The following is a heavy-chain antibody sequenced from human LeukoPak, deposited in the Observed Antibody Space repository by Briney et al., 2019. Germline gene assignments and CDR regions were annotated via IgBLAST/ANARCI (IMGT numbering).Heavy chain of an antibody. V-gene: IGHV3-23*01. CDR3: ANLGKYCSGFSCYK. CDR1: GFTFNNYA. J-gene: IGHJ4*02. D-gene: IGHD2-2*02. Sequence: GGSLRLSCAASGFTFNNYAMNWVRQAPGKGLEWVSHISPSGDSTYYADSVKGRFTISRDSSKNTLSLQMNSLRAEDTAVYYCANLGKYCSGFSCYKWGQGTLVTVSS. CDR2: ISPSGDST.